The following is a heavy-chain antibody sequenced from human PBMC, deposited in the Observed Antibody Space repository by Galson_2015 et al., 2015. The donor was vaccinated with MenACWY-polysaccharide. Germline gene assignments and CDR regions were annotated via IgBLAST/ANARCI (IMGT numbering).Heavy chain of an antibody. V-gene: IGHV3-23*01. CDR1: GFTFTSYA. CDR3: AKDSTDFWSVAGRFDH. Sequence: SLRLSCAASGFTFTSYAMSWVRPAPGKGLECVSAIRSSGTNTYYADSVKGRFTISRDNSKNTLYLQMNSLSAEDTAVYYCAKDSTDFWSVAGRFDHWGQGTLVTVSS. CDR2: IRSSGTNT. J-gene: IGHJ5*02. D-gene: IGHD3-3*01.